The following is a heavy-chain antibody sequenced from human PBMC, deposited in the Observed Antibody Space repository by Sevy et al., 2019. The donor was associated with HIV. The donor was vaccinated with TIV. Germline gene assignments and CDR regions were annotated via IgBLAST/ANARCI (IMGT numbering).Heavy chain of an antibody. Sequence: SVKVSCKASGGTFSTYGISWVRQAPGQGPEWMGGIIPILGTVNYAQKFQGRVTITADESTKTAYMELGSLGSEDTAVYYCARGGGNGWYYFDYWGQETLVTVSS. D-gene: IGHD6-19*01. CDR2: IIPILGTV. V-gene: IGHV1-69*13. CDR3: ARGGGNGWYYFDY. J-gene: IGHJ4*02. CDR1: GGTFSTYG.